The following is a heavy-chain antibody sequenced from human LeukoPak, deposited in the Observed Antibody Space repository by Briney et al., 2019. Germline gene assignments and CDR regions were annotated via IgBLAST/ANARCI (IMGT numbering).Heavy chain of an antibody. Sequence: GGSLGLSCAASGFTFSSYGMHWVRQAPGRGLEWVAFIRYDGSNKYYADSVKGRFTISRDNSKNTLYLQMNSLRPDDTAVYYCAKDLGPVALNGGDYWGQGTLVTVSS. CDR1: GFTFSSYG. CDR2: IRYDGSNK. V-gene: IGHV3-30*02. CDR3: AKDLGPVALNGGDY. J-gene: IGHJ4*02. D-gene: IGHD6-19*01.